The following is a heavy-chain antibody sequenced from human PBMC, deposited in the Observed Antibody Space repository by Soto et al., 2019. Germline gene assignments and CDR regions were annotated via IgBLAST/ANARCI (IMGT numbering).Heavy chain of an antibody. D-gene: IGHD6-13*01. CDR1: GGSFSGYY. CDR3: STGRAAVGT. J-gene: IGHJ5*02. Sequence: PSETLSLTCAVYGGSFSGYYWSWIRQPPGKGLEWIGEINHSGSTNYNPSLKSRVTISVDTSKNQFSLKLSSVTAADTAVYYCSTGRAAVGTWGQGTLVTVSS. V-gene: IGHV4-34*01. CDR2: INHSGST.